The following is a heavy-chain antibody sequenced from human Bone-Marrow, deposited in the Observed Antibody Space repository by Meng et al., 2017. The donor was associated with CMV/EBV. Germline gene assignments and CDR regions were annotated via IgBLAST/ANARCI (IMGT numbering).Heavy chain of an antibody. CDR2: ISYDGSNK. J-gene: IGHJ6*02. CDR1: GFTFSSYA. CDR3: ARGVVPAFDLSAYYYGMDV. V-gene: IGHV3-30-3*01. D-gene: IGHD2-2*01. Sequence: GESLKISCAASGFTFSSYAMHWVRQAPGKGLEWVAVISYDGSNKYYADSVKGRFIISRDNSKNTLYLQMNSLRAEDTAVYYCARGVVPAFDLSAYYYGMDVWGQGTTVTVSS.